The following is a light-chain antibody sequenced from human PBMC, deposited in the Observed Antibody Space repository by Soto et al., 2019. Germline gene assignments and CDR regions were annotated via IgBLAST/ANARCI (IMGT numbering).Light chain of an antibody. J-gene: IGKJ5*01. CDR2: KAS. CDR3: QQYDSFSVT. Sequence: DIQMTQPASTLSVSFGDRVTITWRASQTISSWLAWYQQKPGKAPKLLIYKASTLKSGVPSRFSGSGYGTEFRLTISTMQTDDFATYYCQQYDSFSVTFGQGTRLEI. CDR1: QTISSW. V-gene: IGKV1-5*03.